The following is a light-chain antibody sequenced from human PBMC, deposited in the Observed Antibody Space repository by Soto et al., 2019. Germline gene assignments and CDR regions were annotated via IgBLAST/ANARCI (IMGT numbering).Light chain of an antibody. CDR2: NAA. V-gene: IGKV3-20*01. Sequence: EIVLTQSPGTLSLSPGVRATLSCRASQSVSNNFLAWYQQKPGQAPRLLIYNAATRATGIPDRFSGSGSGTDFTRTISRLEPEDFAVYHCQQYASSLLTFGGGTKVEIK. J-gene: IGKJ4*01. CDR3: QQYASSLLT. CDR1: QSVSNNF.